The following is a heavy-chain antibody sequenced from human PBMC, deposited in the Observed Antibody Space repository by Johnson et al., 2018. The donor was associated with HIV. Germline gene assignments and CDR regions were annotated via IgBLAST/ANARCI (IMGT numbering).Heavy chain of an antibody. V-gene: IGHV3-30*14. Sequence: QVLLVESGGNVVQPGRSQRLSCAASGFTFSSYAMHWVRQAPGKGLEWVAVISSDGSNKYYADSVKGRFTISRDNSKNTLYLQMNSLRAEDTAVYYCARATTPHDAFDIWGQGTMVTVSS. J-gene: IGHJ3*02. CDR2: ISSDGSNK. D-gene: IGHD1-1*01. CDR3: ARATTPHDAFDI. CDR1: GFTFSSYA.